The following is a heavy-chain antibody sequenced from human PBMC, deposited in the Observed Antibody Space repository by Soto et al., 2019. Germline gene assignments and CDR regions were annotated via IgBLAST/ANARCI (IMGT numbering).Heavy chain of an antibody. CDR3: ARGRNGMDV. V-gene: IGHV1-8*01. Sequence: QVQLVQSGAEVKKPGASVKVSCKASGDTFTNYDIKWVRQATGQGHEWMGWMNPNSGNTGYAQKFQGRVTMTSTTSTSRAYMELRSLRSEDTAVNSGARGRNGMDVWGQGTTVTVSS. J-gene: IGHJ6*02. CDR1: GDTFTNYD. CDR2: MNPNSGNT.